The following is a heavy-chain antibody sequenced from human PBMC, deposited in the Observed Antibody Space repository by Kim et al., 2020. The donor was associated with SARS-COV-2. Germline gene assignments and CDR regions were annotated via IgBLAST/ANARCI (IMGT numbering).Heavy chain of an antibody. CDR2: IYYTGST. J-gene: IGHJ3*02. CDR3: ARSDSGFGAFSI. Sequence: SETLSLTCNVSGGTIRSGGYYWSWIRQHPGKGPEWIGYIYYTGSTYYNPSLRSRFTMSIDTSQNQFSLRRTSVTAADTAVYYCARSDSGFGAFSIWGQGT. CDR1: GGTIRSGGYY. V-gene: IGHV4-31*03. D-gene: IGHD6-25*01.